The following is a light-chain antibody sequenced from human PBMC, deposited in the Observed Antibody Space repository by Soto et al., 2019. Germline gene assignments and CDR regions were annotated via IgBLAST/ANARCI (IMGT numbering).Light chain of an antibody. CDR2: DVS. J-gene: IGLJ1*01. CDR1: SSDVGGYNY. Sequence: QSALTQPASVSGSPGQSITISCTGTSSDVGGYNYVSWYQQHPGKAPKLMIYDVSNRPSGFSIRFSGSKSGNTASLTISGLQAEDEADYYCSSYTSSSTLDVFGTGNKITVL. CDR3: SSYTSSSTLDV. V-gene: IGLV2-14*01.